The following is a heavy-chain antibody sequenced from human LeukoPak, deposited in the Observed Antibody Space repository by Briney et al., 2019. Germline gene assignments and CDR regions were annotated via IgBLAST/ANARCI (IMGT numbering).Heavy chain of an antibody. V-gene: IGHV3-48*03. CDR3: ARENYVGNSGYFDY. J-gene: IGHJ4*02. CDR2: ISSSGITI. Sequence: SLRLSCAASGFTLSSYEMNWVRQAPGKGLEWVSYISSSGITIYYADSVKGRFTISRDNAKNSLYLQMNSLRAEDTAVYYCARENYVGNSGYFDYWGQGTLVTVSS. CDR1: GFTLSSYE. D-gene: IGHD4-23*01.